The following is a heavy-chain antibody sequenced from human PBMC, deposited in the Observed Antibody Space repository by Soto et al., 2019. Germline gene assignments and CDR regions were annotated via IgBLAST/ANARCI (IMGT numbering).Heavy chain of an antibody. Sequence: QVQLVQSGAEVKKPGASVKVSCKASGYTFTNYGINWVRPAPGQGLECLGCVSAYNGERRYAQRVQARVIMTTDTSTHTAFMELRSLRYDATAGYYCSKGTSIPASGDYWGQGTLVTVSS. D-gene: IGHD6-6*01. CDR2: VSAYNGER. CDR1: GYTFTNYG. CDR3: SKGTSIPASGDY. J-gene: IGHJ4*01. V-gene: IGHV1-18*01.